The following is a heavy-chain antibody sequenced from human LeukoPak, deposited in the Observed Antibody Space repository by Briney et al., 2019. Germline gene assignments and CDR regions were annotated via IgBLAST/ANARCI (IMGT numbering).Heavy chain of an antibody. CDR3: ARWAVAGTGIDY. J-gene: IGHJ4*02. Sequence: ASAKVSCKASGYTFTGYYMHWVRQAPGQGLEWMGWINPNSGGTNYAQKFQGRVTMTRDTSISTAYMELSRLRSDDTAVYYCARWAVAGTGIDYWGQGTLVTVSS. CDR1: GYTFTGYY. CDR2: INPNSGGT. V-gene: IGHV1-2*02. D-gene: IGHD6-19*01.